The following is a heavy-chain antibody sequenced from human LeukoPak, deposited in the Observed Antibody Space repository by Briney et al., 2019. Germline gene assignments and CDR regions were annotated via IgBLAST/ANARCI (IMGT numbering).Heavy chain of an antibody. D-gene: IGHD3-9*01. CDR1: GYTFTTYY. J-gene: IGHJ5*02. Sequence: ASVKVSCKASGYTFTTYYIHWVRQAPGQGLEWMGMIYPSGGSTSYAQKFQGRVTMTRDTSTSTIYMEMSSLRSEDTAVYYCARLYDISNSWFDPWGQGTLVTVSS. CDR2: IYPSGGST. CDR3: ARLYDISNSWFDP. V-gene: IGHV1-46*03.